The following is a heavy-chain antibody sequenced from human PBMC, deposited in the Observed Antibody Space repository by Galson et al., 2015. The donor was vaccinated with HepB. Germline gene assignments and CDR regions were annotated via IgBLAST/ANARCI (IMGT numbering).Heavy chain of an antibody. CDR1: GFTFSSYS. V-gene: IGHV3-48*02. CDR2: ISSSSSTI. CDR3: ARDVPSHREMATIFWAFDY. D-gene: IGHD5-24*01. Sequence: SLRLSCAASGFTFSSYSMNWVRQAPGKGLEWVSYISSSSSTIYYADSVKGRFTISRDNAKNSLYLQMNSLRDEDTAVYYCARDVPSHREMATIFWAFDYWGQGTLVTVSS. J-gene: IGHJ4*02.